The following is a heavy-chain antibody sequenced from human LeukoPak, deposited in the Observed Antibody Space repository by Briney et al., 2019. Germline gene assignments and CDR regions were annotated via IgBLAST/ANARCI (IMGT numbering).Heavy chain of an antibody. D-gene: IGHD1-1*01. CDR3: AGCAGNSCYFDY. Sequence: GGSLRLSCAASGFSFISYWMSWVRQAPGKGLEWVANIKQDGSAKNYVDSVKGRFTISRDNAKNSLYPQLNSLRAEDTAVYCCAGCAGNSCYFDYWGQGTLVIVSS. CDR2: IKQDGSAK. CDR1: GFSFISYW. J-gene: IGHJ4*02. V-gene: IGHV3-7*01.